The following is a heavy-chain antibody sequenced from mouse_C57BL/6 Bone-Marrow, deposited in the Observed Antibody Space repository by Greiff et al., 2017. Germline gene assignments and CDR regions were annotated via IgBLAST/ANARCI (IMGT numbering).Heavy chain of an antibody. D-gene: IGHD4-1*01. CDR1: GYTFTSYW. CDR2: IYPSDSET. V-gene: IGHV1-61*01. CDR3: ARRGTGTNY. Sequence: QVQLKEPGAELVRPGSSVKLSCKASGYTFTSYWMDWVKQRPGQGLEWIGNIYPSDSETHYNQKFKDKATLTVDKSSSTAYMQLSSLTSEDSAVYYCARRGTGTNYWGQGTTLTVSS. J-gene: IGHJ2*01.